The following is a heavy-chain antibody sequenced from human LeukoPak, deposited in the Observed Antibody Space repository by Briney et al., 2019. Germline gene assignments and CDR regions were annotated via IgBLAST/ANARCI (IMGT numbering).Heavy chain of an antibody. V-gene: IGHV4-39*01. CDR2: IYYSGST. CDR1: GGPISSSSYY. D-gene: IGHD1-26*01. Sequence: PSETLSLTCTVCGGPISSSSYYWRWIRQPRGKGVEWIGSIYYSGSTYYNPSLKSRATISVDTSKIQFSLKRSSVTAADTAVHYCAVRSIVGATGDYWGQGALVTVSS. J-gene: IGHJ4*02. CDR3: AVRSIVGATGDY.